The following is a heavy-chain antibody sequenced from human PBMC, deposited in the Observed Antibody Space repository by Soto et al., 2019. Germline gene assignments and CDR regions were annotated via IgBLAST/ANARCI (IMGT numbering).Heavy chain of an antibody. V-gene: IGHV2-5*02. CDR2: IYWDDDK. CDR3: AHRASMTVFGLVIDTGVWFDP. J-gene: IGHJ5*02. D-gene: IGHD3-16*01. Sequence: QINLKESAPTVVKPTQPLTLTCTFSGFSISSSGAAVGWIRQPHRRALEWVALIYWDDDKRYNRYNPSLAGGVSVTKDTYQNQVALTLTTADPADTATYFCAHRASMTVFGLVIDTGVWFDPWGQGPRVIVSS. CDR1: GFSISSSGAA.